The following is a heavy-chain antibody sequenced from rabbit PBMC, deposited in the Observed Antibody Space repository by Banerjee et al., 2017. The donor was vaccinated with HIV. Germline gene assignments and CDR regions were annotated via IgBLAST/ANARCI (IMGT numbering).Heavy chain of an antibody. D-gene: IGHD2-1*01. CDR3: ARNSYDDYGDFQYFNL. V-gene: IGHV1S40*01. CDR2: IYAGSSGST. J-gene: IGHJ4*01. Sequence: QSLEESGGDLVKPGASLTLTCTASGFSFSSSYYMCWVRQAPGKGLEWIACIYAGSSGSTYYASWAKGRFTISKTSSTTVTLQMTSLTAADTATYFCARNSYDDYGDFQYFNLWGPGTLVTVS. CDR1: GFSFSSSYY.